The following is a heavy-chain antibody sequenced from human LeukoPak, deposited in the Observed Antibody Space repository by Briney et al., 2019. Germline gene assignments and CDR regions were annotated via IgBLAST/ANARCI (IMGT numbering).Heavy chain of an antibody. J-gene: IGHJ4*02. D-gene: IGHD6-13*01. Sequence: SQTLSLTCAISGDSVSSNSAAWNWIRQSPSRGLEWLGRTYYRSKWYNDYAVSVKSRITINPDTSKNQFSLQLNSVTPEGTAVYYCASSIAAAGPLEYYFDYWGQGTLVTVSS. CDR1: GDSVSSNSAA. CDR2: TYYRSKWYN. CDR3: ASSIAAAGPLEYYFDY. V-gene: IGHV6-1*01.